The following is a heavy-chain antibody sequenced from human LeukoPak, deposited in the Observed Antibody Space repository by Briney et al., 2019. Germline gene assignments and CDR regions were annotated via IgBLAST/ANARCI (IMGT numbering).Heavy chain of an antibody. CDR2: ISSSSSYI. CDR1: GFTFSSYS. D-gene: IGHD3-10*01. V-gene: IGHV3-21*01. Sequence: GGSLRLSCAASGFTFSSYSMNWVRQAPGKGLEWVSSISSSSSYIYYADSVKGRFTISRGNAKNSLYLQMNSLRAEDTAVYYCARDLEYYYGSGSYYSHWGQGTLVTVSS. J-gene: IGHJ4*02. CDR3: ARDLEYYYGSGSYYSH.